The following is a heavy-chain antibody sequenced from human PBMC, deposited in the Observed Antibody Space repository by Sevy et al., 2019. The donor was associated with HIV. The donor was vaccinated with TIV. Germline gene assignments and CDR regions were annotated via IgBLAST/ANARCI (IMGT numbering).Heavy chain of an antibody. CDR3: VRGPNCGVGGCQQISPYCLDV. Sequence: GGSLRLSCAASGFAFSDHYVDWVRQAPGKGLEWVGRIRNRPNRYTTEYAASVVGRFTISRDDSRHSLYRQMNSLKTEDSAVYYCVRGPNCGVGGCQQISPYCLDVWGIGATVTVSS. D-gene: IGHD2-21*01. V-gene: IGHV3-72*01. CDR2: IRNRPNRYTT. CDR1: GFAFSDHY. J-gene: IGHJ6*03.